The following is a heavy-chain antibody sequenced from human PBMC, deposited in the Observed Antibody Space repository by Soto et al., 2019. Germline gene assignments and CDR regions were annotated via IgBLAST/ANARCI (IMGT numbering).Heavy chain of an antibody. D-gene: IGHD1-26*01. CDR3: ARGGGSDSFDY. V-gene: IGHV4-30-2*01. Sequence: SETLSLTCTVSGASTTFGGYSWSWIRQTPGKGLEWIGYINHLETTFYNPSFESRLTLSIDRAKNQFSLKLHSMSAADRAVYFCARGGGSDSFDYWGQGILVTVSS. J-gene: IGHJ4*02. CDR1: GASTTFGGYS. CDR2: INHLETT.